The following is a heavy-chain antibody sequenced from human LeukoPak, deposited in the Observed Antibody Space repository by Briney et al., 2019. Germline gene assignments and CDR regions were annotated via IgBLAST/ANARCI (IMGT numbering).Heavy chain of an antibody. D-gene: IGHD1-26*01. CDR2: FYYSGST. Sequence: PSETLSLTCTVSGGSISSSSYYWGWIRQPPGKGLEWIGFFYYSGSTNYNPSLKSRVSLSVDTSKNQLSLNLSSVTAADTAVYYCARGGFIMGATPHDTFDIWGQGTMVTVSS. CDR1: GGSISSSSYY. V-gene: IGHV4-61*05. CDR3: ARGGFIMGATPHDTFDI. J-gene: IGHJ3*02.